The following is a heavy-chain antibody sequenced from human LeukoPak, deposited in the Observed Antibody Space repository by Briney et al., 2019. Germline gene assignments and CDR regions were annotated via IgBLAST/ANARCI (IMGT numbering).Heavy chain of an antibody. CDR3: ARSVDRYYYDSSGYGN. CDR1: NGSISNSNYY. Sequence: SETLSLTCSVSNGSISNSNYYWGWIRQPPGKGLEWIGYIYYSGSTNYNPSLKSRVTISVDTSKNQFSLKLSSVTAADTAAYYCARSVDRYYYDSSGYGNWGQGTLVTVSS. D-gene: IGHD3-22*01. V-gene: IGHV4-61*05. CDR2: IYYSGST. J-gene: IGHJ4*02.